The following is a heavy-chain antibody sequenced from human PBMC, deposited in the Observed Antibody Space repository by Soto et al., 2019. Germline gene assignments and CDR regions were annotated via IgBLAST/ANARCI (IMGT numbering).Heavy chain of an antibody. CDR2: INHSGST. CDR1: GGSFSGYY. Sequence: QVQLQQWGAGLLKPSETLSLTCAVYGGSFSGYYWSWIRQPPGKGLEWSGEINHSGSTNYNPSLKRRVTISVDTSKVQFSLKLSSVTAADTAVYYCARGRLGTYYYYSMDVWGQGTTVTVSS. V-gene: IGHV4-34*01. J-gene: IGHJ6*02. CDR3: ARGRLGTYYYYSMDV. D-gene: IGHD5-12*01.